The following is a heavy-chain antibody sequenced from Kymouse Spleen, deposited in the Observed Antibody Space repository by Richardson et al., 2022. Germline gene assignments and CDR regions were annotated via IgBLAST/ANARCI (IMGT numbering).Heavy chain of an antibody. V-gene: IGHV3-11*01. Sequence: QVQLVESGGGLVKPGGSLRLSCAASGFTFSDYYMSWIRQAPGKGLEWVSYISSSGSTIYYADSVKGRFTISRDNAKNSLYLQMNSLRAEDTAVYYCARDWEYCTNGVCYTRYYYGMDVWGQGTTVTVSS. J-gene: IGHJ6*02. CDR2: ISSSGSTI. CDR3: ARDWEYCTNGVCYTRYYYGMDV. D-gene: IGHD2-8*01. CDR1: GFTFSDYY.